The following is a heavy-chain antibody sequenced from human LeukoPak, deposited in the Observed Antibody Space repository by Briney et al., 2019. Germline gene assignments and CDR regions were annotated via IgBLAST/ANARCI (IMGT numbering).Heavy chain of an antibody. D-gene: IGHD1-26*01. CDR1: GFTFSTCW. J-gene: IGHJ4*02. V-gene: IGHV3-74*03. CDR2: INNDWSDT. Sequence: GGSLRLSCAASGFTFSTCWMHGLRHAPGKGVMWVSQINNDWSDTKYADSVRGLFTISRANAKNTVYLQMNSLRAEDTAVYYCARDPLVWELPSDYWGQGTLVTVSS. CDR3: ARDPLVWELPSDY.